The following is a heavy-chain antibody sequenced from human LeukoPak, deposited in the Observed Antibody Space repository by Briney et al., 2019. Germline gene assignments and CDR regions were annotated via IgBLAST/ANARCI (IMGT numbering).Heavy chain of an antibody. Sequence: SETLSLTGAVYGGSFSGYYWSWIRQPPGKGLEWIGEINHSGSTNYNPSLKSRVTISVDTSKNQFSLKLSSVTAADTAVYYCAREKGRYYGSGSYVYWGQGTLVTVSS. CDR2: INHSGST. CDR3: AREKGRYYGSGSYVY. J-gene: IGHJ4*02. CDR1: GGSFSGYY. D-gene: IGHD3-10*01. V-gene: IGHV4-34*01.